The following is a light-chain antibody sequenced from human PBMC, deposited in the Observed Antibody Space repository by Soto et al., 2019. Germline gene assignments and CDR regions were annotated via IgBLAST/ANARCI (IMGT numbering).Light chain of an antibody. V-gene: IGKV1-17*01. J-gene: IGKJ1*01. CDR3: LQHNRYPWT. Sequence: DIQMTQSPSSLSASVGDRVTITCRTSQDIGNDLDWYQQKPGKAPKCLIYAASSLQSGVPSRFSGSGSGTEFTLTISGLQSEDFATYYCLQHNRYPWTFGQGTKVEIK. CDR1: QDIGND. CDR2: AAS.